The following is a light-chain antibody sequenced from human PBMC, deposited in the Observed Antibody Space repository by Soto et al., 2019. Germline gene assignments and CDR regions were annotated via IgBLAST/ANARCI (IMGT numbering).Light chain of an antibody. V-gene: IGKV3-20*01. J-gene: IGKJ2*01. CDR1: QSISNY. CDR3: QQYGGSPRT. CDR2: AAS. Sequence: EIVLTQSPGTLSLSPGERATLSCRASQSISNYLAWYQQRPGQSPRLLIYAASSRATGVPDRFRGGWSATDFTLTVSRLEPEDFAVYYWQQYGGSPRTFGKGTKLEIK.